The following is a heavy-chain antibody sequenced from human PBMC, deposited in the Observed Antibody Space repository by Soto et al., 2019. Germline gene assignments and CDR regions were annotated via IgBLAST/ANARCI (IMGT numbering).Heavy chain of an antibody. CDR1: GCSISSYY. V-gene: IGHV4-59*08. CDR3: ARLHGYCISSSCHGHYAKDV. CDR2: IYYNVNT. J-gene: IGHJ6*02. Sequence: SETLSLTCTVSGCSISSYYWSWIRQPPGKGLEWIGYIYYNVNTNYNPSLKSRVTISVDTSKNQFSLKLSSVTAADTAVYYCARLHGYCISSSCHGHYAKDVWGQGTTVTVSS. D-gene: IGHD2-2*01.